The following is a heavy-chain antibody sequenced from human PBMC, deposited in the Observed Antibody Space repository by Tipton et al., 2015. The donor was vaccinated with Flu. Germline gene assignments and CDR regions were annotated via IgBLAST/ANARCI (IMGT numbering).Heavy chain of an antibody. Sequence: TLSLTCVVSGYSISNGYYWGWIRQPPGKGLEWIGNIYHSGGPYYNPSLKSRVTISVDTSKNQFSLKLSSVTAADTAVYYCARHGREFFYGSGTDYWGQGTLVTVSS. CDR2: IYHSGGP. CDR1: GYSISNGYY. D-gene: IGHD3-10*01. J-gene: IGHJ4*02. CDR3: ARHGREFFYGSGTDY. V-gene: IGHV4-38-2*01.